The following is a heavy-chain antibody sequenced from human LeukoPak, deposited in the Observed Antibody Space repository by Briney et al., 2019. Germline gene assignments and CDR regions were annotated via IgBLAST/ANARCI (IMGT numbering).Heavy chain of an antibody. V-gene: IGHV3-21*01. J-gene: IGHJ4*02. D-gene: IGHD2-21*02. CDR2: ISSSSSYI. CDR3: AKDFEGFCGGDCYSMDF. CDR1: GFTFSSYS. Sequence: GGSLRLSCAASGFTFSSYSMNWVRQAPGKGLEWVSSISSSSSYIYYADSVRGRFTISRDNSKNTLYLQMNSLRPEDTAVYYCAKDFEGFCGGDCYSMDFWGQGTLATVSS.